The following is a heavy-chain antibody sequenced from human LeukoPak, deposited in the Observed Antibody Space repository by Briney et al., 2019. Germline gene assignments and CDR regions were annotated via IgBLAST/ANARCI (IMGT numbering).Heavy chain of an antibody. J-gene: IGHJ4*02. Sequence: PGGSLRLSCATSGFSFSDFSMSWVRQAPGKGLGWISTTNSGGTSTYYAESMKGRFTISRDNSNNTLYLQMSSLRAEDTAVYYSAKQSYARSLGEGGPGTLVSVSS. CDR1: GFSFSDFS. CDR2: TNSGGTST. CDR3: AKQSYARSLGE. D-gene: IGHD2-8*01. V-gene: IGHV3-23*01.